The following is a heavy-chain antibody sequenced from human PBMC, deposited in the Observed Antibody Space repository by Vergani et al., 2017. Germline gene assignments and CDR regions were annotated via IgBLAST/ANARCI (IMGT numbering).Heavy chain of an antibody. Sequence: QVQLVQSGAEVKKPGSSVKVSCKASGVTFSSYAISLVRQAPGQGLELMGGIIPIFGTANYAQKFQGRVTITADESTSTAYMELSSLRSEDTAVYYCASRDITIFGVVIIRGYYYYGMDVWGQGTTVTVSS. CDR1: GVTFSSYA. CDR2: IIPIFGTA. CDR3: ASRDITIFGVVIIRGYYYYGMDV. V-gene: IGHV1-69*01. J-gene: IGHJ6*02. D-gene: IGHD3-3*01.